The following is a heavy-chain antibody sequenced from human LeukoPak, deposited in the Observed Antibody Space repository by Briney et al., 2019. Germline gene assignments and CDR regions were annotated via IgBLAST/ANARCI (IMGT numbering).Heavy chain of an antibody. Sequence: PSETLFLTCTVSGGSFTSYYWTWIRQPPGKGLEWIGYIYYSGSTNYNPSLKSRVTISVDTSKNQFSLKLSSVTAADTAVYYCARQGRGYGGNSDYWGQGTLVTLSS. CDR2: IYYSGST. CDR1: GGSFTSYY. D-gene: IGHD4-23*01. V-gene: IGHV4-59*08. J-gene: IGHJ4*02. CDR3: ARQGRGYGGNSDY.